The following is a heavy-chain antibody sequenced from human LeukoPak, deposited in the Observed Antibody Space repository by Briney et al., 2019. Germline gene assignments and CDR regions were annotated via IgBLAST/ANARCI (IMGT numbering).Heavy chain of an antibody. CDR2: ISAYNGNT. CDR3: ARVHEAYDSSGSLDY. Sequence: GASVKVSCKASGYTFTSYGISWVRQAPGQGLEWMGWISAYNGNTNYAQKLQGRVTMTTDTSTSTAYMELRSLRSGDTAVYYCARVHEAYDSSGSLDYWGQGTLVTVSS. D-gene: IGHD3-22*01. V-gene: IGHV1-18*01. J-gene: IGHJ4*02. CDR1: GYTFTSYG.